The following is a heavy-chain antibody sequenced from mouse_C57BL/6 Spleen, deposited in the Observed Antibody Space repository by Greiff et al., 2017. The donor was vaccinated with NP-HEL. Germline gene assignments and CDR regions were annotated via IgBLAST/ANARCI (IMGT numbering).Heavy chain of an antibody. J-gene: IGHJ4*01. CDR3: SCPMFTYYAMDY. CDR1: GYAFTSSW. D-gene: IGHD2-2*01. V-gene: IGHV1-82*01. CDR2: IDPGDGDT. Sequence: QVQLQQSGPELVKPGASVKISCKASGYAFTSSWMNWVKQRPGKGLEWIGRIDPGDGDTNYNRKFKGKATLTADKSSSTAYMQLSSLTSEDSAVYFCSCPMFTYYAMDYWGQGTSVTVSS.